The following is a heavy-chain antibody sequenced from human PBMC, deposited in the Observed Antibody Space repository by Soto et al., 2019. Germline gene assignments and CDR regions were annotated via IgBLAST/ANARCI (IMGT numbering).Heavy chain of an antibody. V-gene: IGHV4-59*01. CDR1: GGSISPYY. Sequence: SETLSLTCTVSGGSISPYYWSWIRQPPGKGLEWIGYVYYSGNTNYNPSLESRVTISVDTSRNRFSLNLTSATAADTAVYYCARKGAAASYAHYYMDVWGRGTAVPVSS. CDR2: VYYSGNT. D-gene: IGHD6-13*01. J-gene: IGHJ6*03. CDR3: ARKGAAASYAHYYMDV.